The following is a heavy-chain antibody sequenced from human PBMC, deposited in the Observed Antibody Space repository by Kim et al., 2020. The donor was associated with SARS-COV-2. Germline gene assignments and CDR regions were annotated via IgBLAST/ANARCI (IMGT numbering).Heavy chain of an antibody. CDR3: VEDTSSSSTFFFDF. D-gene: IGHD2-2*01. CDR1: GFCFSDYA. J-gene: IGHJ4*02. V-gene: IGHV3-23*01. CDR2: VIAGGAST. Sequence: GGSLRLSCAASGFCFSDYAMSWVRQAPGKGLEWVSTVIAGGASTFYADSVKGRLTISRDHPKNTLYLQMTSLRVEDTALDYCVEDTSSSSTFFFDFWGQG.